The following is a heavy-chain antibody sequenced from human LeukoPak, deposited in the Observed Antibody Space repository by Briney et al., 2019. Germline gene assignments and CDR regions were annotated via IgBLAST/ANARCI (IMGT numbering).Heavy chain of an antibody. D-gene: IGHD3-9*01. J-gene: IGHJ6*02. CDR3: ARTRFNVLRYFDSHYGMDV. CDR2: ISAHNGVT. V-gene: IGHV1-2*02. CDR1: GYTFTSYG. Sequence: GASVRVSCKASGYTFTSYGIVWVRQAPGQGLEWMGWISAHNGVTNYAQKFQGRVTMTRDTSISTAYMELSRLRSDDTAVYYCARTRFNVLRYFDSHYGMDVWGQGTTVTVSS.